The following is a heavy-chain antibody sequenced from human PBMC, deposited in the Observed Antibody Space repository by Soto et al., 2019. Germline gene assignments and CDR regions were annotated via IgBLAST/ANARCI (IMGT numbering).Heavy chain of an antibody. V-gene: IGHV1-69*01. CDR3: ASPTYCSSTSCYARMDV. Sequence: QVQLVQSGAEVKKPGSSVKVSCKASGGTFSSYAISWVRQAPGQGLEWMGGIITIFGTANYAQKFQGRVTITADESTSTAYMELSSLRSEDTAVYYCASPTYCSSTSCYARMDVWGQGTTVTVSS. D-gene: IGHD2-2*01. CDR1: GGTFSSYA. CDR2: IITIFGTA. J-gene: IGHJ6*02.